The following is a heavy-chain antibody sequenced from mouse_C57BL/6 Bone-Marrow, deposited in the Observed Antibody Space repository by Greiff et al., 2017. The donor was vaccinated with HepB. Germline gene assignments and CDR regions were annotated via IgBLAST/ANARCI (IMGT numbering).Heavy chain of an antibody. V-gene: IGHV1-64*01. Sequence: VQLQQPGAELVKPGASVKLSCKASGYTFTSYWMHWVKQRPGQGLEWIGMIHPNSGSTNYNEKFKSKATLTVDKSSSTAYMQLSSLTSEDSAVYYCAREEIYYDYDGAWFAYWGQGTLVTVSA. CDR1: GYTFTSYW. CDR2: IHPNSGST. CDR3: AREEIYYDYDGAWFAY. D-gene: IGHD2-4*01. J-gene: IGHJ3*01.